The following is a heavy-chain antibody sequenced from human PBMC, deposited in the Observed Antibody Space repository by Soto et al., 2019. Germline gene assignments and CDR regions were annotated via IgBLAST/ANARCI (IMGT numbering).Heavy chain of an antibody. V-gene: IGHV4-61*01. CDR1: GGSVSSGSHY. J-gene: IGHJ6*02. Sequence: SETLSLTCTVSGGSVSSGSHYWSWIRQPPGKGLEWIGYIYYSGSTNYNPSLKSRVTISIDTSKNQFSLKLSSVTAADTAVYYCARGSSWPLCYFSMSVWGQGTTVTVSS. D-gene: IGHD6-13*01. CDR2: IYYSGST. CDR3: ARGSSWPLCYFSMSV.